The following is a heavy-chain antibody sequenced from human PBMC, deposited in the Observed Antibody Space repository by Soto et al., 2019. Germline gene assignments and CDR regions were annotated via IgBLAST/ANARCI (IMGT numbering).Heavy chain of an antibody. CDR1: GFTFITYA. CDR3: AKDKGGRYCSRTSCLYSFDY. J-gene: IGHJ4*02. D-gene: IGHD2-2*01. CDR2: ISDSGST. Sequence: EVQLLESGGGLVQPGGSLRLSCTASGFTFITYAMSWVRQAPGKGLEWVSTISDSGSTYYADSVKGRFTISRDNSKNTLYLERNSLRAEDTAVYYCAKDKGGRYCSRTSCLYSFDYWGQGTLVTVSS. V-gene: IGHV3-23*01.